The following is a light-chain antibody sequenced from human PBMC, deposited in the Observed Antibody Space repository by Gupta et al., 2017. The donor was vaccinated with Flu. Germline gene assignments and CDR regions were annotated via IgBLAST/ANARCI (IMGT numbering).Light chain of an antibody. V-gene: IGKV1-39*01. J-gene: IGKJ1*01. CDR1: KTSSKY. CDR3: KQSEPTPST. CDR2: SAS. Sequence: QSSRAASVRDRVTVTCRASKTSSKYLNWYRQKPGQAPKLLIYSASSLQSGVPARFSGSGSGTDFTLKISRVETEDLATYYCKQSEPTPSTFGQGTKVEIK.